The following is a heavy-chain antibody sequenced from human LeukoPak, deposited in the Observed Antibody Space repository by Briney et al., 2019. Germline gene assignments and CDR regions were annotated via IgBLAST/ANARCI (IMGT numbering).Heavy chain of an antibody. CDR1: GISINNYY. D-gene: IGHD6-13*01. J-gene: IGHJ2*01. V-gene: IGHV4-59*01. Sequence: SETLSLTCSVSGISINNYYWNWIRQPPGKGLEWIGYIYYSGSTNYSPSLKSRLTISVDTSKNQFSLKLSSVTAADTAVYYCARTYGSSGLGYFDLWGRGTLVTVSS. CDR3: ARTYGSSGLGYFDL. CDR2: IYYSGST.